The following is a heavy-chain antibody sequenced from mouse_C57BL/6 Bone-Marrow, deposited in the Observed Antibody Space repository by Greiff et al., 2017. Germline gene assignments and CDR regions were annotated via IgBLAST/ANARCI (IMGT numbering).Heavy chain of an antibody. CDR3: ARGIYYDYGEGDYFDY. CDR1: GFTFSSYA. J-gene: IGHJ2*01. Sequence: EVQVVESGGGLVKPGGSLKLSCAASGFTFSSYAMSWVRQTPEKRLEWVATISDGGSYTYYPDNGKGRFTISRDNAKNNLYLQMSNLKSEDTAMYYCARGIYYDYGEGDYFDYWGQGTTLTVSS. V-gene: IGHV5-4*01. D-gene: IGHD2-4*01. CDR2: ISDGGSYT.